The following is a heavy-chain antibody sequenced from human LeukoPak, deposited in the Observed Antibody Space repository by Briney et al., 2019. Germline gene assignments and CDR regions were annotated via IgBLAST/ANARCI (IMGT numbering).Heavy chain of an antibody. V-gene: IGHV5-51*01. CDR1: GYSFTSYW. Sequence: RASPKIFCKGSGYSFTSYWIYWGRRMPGKRLEWMGIIYPGDSDTRYSSSFQGQVTISADKSISTAHLQWSSMKASDTAMYYCARLDDDYMDVWGKGTTVTISS. CDR3: ARLDDDYMDV. J-gene: IGHJ6*03. CDR2: IYPGDSDT.